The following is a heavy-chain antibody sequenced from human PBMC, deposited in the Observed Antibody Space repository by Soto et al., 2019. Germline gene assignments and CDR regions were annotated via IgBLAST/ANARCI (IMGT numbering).Heavy chain of an antibody. D-gene: IGHD3-9*01. CDR2: IKQDGSEK. V-gene: IGHV3-7*05. Sequence: GGSLRLACAASGLTFSSYAMSWVRQAPGKGLEWVANIKQDGSEKYYVDSVKGRFTISRDNAKNSLYLQMNSLRAEDTAVYYCARVYFDWLLTSAGMDVWGQGTTVTVSS. J-gene: IGHJ6*02. CDR1: GLTFSSYA. CDR3: ARVYFDWLLTSAGMDV.